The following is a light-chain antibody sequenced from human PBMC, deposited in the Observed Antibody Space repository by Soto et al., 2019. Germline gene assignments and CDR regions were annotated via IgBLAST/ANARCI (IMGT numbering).Light chain of an antibody. CDR3: QQYDSLPRT. V-gene: IGKV1-33*01. CDR1: QDISNY. Sequence: DIPMTQSPSSLSASLGDRVTITCQASQDISNYLNWYQQKPGKAPKLLIYDASNLQTGVPSRFRGSGSGTDFTFTISSLQPEDIATYYCQQYDSLPRTFGQGTKLEIQ. CDR2: DAS. J-gene: IGKJ2*01.